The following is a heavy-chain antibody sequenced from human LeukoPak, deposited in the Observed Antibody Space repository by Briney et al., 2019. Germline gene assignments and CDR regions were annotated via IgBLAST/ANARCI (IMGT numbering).Heavy chain of an antibody. J-gene: IGHJ1*01. V-gene: IGHV4-34*01. CDR3: ARGRHRSVWGLRREYFQH. CDR2: INHSGST. Sequence: PSETPSLTCAVYGGSFSGYYWSWIRQPPGKGLEWIGEINHSGSTNYNPSLKSRVTTSVDTSKNQFSLKLSSVTAADTAVYYCARGRHRSVWGLRREYFQHWGQGTLVTVSS. D-gene: IGHD3-16*01. CDR1: GGSFSGYY.